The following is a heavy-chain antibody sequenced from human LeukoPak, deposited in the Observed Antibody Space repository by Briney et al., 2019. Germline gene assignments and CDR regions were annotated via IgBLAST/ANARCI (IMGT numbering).Heavy chain of an antibody. D-gene: IGHD6-19*01. V-gene: IGHV1-46*01. CDR2: INPSGGST. Sequence: ASVKVSCKASGYTFTSYYMHWVRQAPGQGLEWMGIINPSGGSTSYAQKFQGRVTMTRDTSTSTVYMEMSSLRSEDTAVYYCARDLIAVAEVGYYGMDVWGQGTTVTVSS. CDR1: GYTFTSYY. J-gene: IGHJ6*02. CDR3: ARDLIAVAEVGYYGMDV.